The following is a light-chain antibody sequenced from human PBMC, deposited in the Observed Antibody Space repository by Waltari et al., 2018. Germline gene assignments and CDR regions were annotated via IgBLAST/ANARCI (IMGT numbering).Light chain of an antibody. J-gene: IGKJ1*01. CDR3: QHYVRLPAT. Sequence: EIILTQSPGTLSLSPGERATLSCRASQSISRSLAWYQHKPGQAPRLLIYGASSRATGIPDRFSGSGSGTDFSLTISRLQPEDFAVYYCQHYVRLPATFGQGTKVDIK. CDR1: QSISRS. CDR2: GAS. V-gene: IGKV3-20*01.